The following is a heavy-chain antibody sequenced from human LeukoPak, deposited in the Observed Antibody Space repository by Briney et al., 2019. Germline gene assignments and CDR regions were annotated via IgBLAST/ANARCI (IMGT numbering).Heavy chain of an antibody. CDR1: GYTFTSYG. J-gene: IGHJ5*02. CDR2: IIPIFGTA. Sequence: ASVKVSCKASGYTFTSYGISWVRQAPGQGLEWMGGIIPIFGTANYAQKFQGRVTITADESTSTAYMELSSLRSEDTAVYYCARDGVGVYPAATLRTYNWFDPWGQGTLVTVSS. CDR3: ARDGVGVYPAATLRTYNWFDP. V-gene: IGHV1-69*13. D-gene: IGHD2-15*01.